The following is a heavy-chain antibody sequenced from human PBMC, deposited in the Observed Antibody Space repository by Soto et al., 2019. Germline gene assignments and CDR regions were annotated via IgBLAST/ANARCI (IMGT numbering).Heavy chain of an antibody. V-gene: IGHV3-30*18. D-gene: IGHD3-3*01. J-gene: IGHJ6*02. Sequence: GGSLRLSCVASGFTFSGYGMHWVRQAPGKGLEWVAVISYEGSNKYYADSVKGRFTISRDNSINTMYLEMNSLRAEDTAVYYCAKDRKTIFGVVPFSGGMDVWGQGITVTVSS. CDR3: AKDRKTIFGVVPFSGGMDV. CDR2: ISYEGSNK. CDR1: GFTFSGYG.